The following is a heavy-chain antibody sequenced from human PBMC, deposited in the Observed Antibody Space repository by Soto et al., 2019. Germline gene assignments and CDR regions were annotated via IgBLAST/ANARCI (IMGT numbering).Heavy chain of an antibody. J-gene: IGHJ4*02. V-gene: IGHV1-46*01. CDR1: GYTFTSYY. CDR3: ARGDMTPRPPCTD. D-gene: IGHD2-15*01. CDR2: INPAVGST. Sequence: QVQLVQSGAEMKKPGTSVMVSCKASGYTFTSYYIHWVRQAPGQGLEWMGVINPAVGSTGFARNIQDRFTMTKDTSTSTVYMELRSLKADDTAVYYCARGDMTPRPPCTDWGQGTLVTVSS.